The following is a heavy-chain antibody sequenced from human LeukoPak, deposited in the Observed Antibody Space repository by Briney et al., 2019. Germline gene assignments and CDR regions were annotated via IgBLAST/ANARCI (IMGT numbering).Heavy chain of an antibody. D-gene: IGHD5-12*01. CDR2: INPNSGGT. CDR3: ARKFPRVATTYYFDY. CDR1: GYTFTGYY. J-gene: IGHJ4*02. V-gene: IGHV1-2*02. Sequence: GASVKVSCKASGYTFTGYYMHWVRQAPGQGLEWMGWINPNSGGTNYAQKFQGRVTMTRDTSISTAYMELSRLRSDDTAVYYCARKFPRVATTYYFDYWGQGTLVTVSS.